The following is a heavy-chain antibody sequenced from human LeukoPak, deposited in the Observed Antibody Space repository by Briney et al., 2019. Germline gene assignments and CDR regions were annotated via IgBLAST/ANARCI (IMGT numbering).Heavy chain of an antibody. CDR1: GGSISTYY. V-gene: IGHV4-59*12. D-gene: IGHD4-17*01. CDR3: ARDPHHDEYGDEGFDY. J-gene: IGHJ4*02. Sequence: SETLSLTCTVSGGSISTYYWSWIRQPPGKGLEWIGYIYYSGSTSYNPSLKSRVTISVDTSKNQFSLNLSSVTAADTAVYYCARDPHHDEYGDEGFDYWGQGTLVTVSS. CDR2: IYYSGST.